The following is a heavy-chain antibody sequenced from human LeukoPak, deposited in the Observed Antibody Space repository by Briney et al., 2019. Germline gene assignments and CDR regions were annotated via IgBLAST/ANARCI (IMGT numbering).Heavy chain of an antibody. J-gene: IGHJ4*02. V-gene: IGHV3-49*03. CDR3: TRRTRLQYFDY. Sequence: PGGSLRLSCTASGFTFGDYAMSWFRQAPGKGLEWVGFIRSKAYGGTTEYAVSVKGRFTISRDDSKSIAYLQMNSLKTEDTAVYYCTRRTRLQYFDYWGQGTLVTVSS. D-gene: IGHD4-11*01. CDR1: GFTFGDYA. CDR2: IRSKAYGGTT.